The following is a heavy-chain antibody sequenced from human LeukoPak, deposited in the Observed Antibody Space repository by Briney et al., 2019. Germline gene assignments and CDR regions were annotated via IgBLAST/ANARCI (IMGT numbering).Heavy chain of an antibody. J-gene: IGHJ4*02. CDR1: GYTFTGYY. Sequence: ASVEVSCKASGYTFTGYYMHWVRQATGQGLEWMGWINPNSGGTDYAQKFQGRVTMTRDTSISTAYMELSRLRSDDTAVYYCAFLRSLEWPPQFYFDYWGQGTLVTVSS. D-gene: IGHD3-3*01. V-gene: IGHV1-2*02. CDR2: INPNSGGT. CDR3: AFLRSLEWPPQFYFDY.